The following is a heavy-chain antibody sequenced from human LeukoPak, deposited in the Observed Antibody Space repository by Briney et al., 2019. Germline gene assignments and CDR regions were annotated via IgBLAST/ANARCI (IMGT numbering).Heavy chain of an antibody. D-gene: IGHD3-22*01. CDR2: IIPILGIA. Sequence: SVKVSCKASGGTFSSYAISWVRQAPGQGLEWMGRIIPILGIANYAQKFQGRVTITADKSTSTAYMELSSLRSEDTAVYYCASPDYYDSSGSAFDIWGQGTMVTVSS. V-gene: IGHV1-69*04. J-gene: IGHJ3*02. CDR1: GGTFSSYA. CDR3: ASPDYYDSSGSAFDI.